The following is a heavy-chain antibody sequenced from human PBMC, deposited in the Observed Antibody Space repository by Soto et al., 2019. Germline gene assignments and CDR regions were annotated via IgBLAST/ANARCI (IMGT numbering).Heavy chain of an antibody. Sequence: QVQLVECGGGVVQPGGSLRLSCAASGFTFSSYAMHWVRQAPGKGLEWVAVISYDGSNKYYADSVKGRFTISRDNSKNTLYLQMNSLRAEDTAVYYCARDLYYYGSGSYSQANYWGQGTLVTVSS. V-gene: IGHV3-30-3*01. CDR2: ISYDGSNK. J-gene: IGHJ4*02. D-gene: IGHD3-10*01. CDR1: GFTFSSYA. CDR3: ARDLYYYGSGSYSQANY.